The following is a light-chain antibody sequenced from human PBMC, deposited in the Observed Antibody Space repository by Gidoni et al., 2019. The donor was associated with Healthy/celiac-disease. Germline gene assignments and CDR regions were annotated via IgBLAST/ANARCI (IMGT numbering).Light chain of an antibody. Sequence: DIQLTQSPSFLSASVGDRVTITCRASQGISSSLAWYQQKPGKAPKLLIYAASTLQSGVPSRFSGSGSGTEFTLTISSLQPEDFATYYCQQLNSYPPGTFXXXTRLEIK. CDR1: QGISSS. V-gene: IGKV1-9*01. J-gene: IGKJ5*01. CDR3: QQLNSYPPGT. CDR2: AAS.